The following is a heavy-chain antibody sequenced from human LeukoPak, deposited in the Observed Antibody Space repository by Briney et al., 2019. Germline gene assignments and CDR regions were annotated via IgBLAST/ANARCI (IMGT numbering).Heavy chain of an antibody. J-gene: IGHJ2*01. CDR3: ARHVSYDGWYFDL. V-gene: IGHV1-69*04. Sequence: ASVKVSCKASGGTFSSYAISWVRQAPGQGLEWMGRIIPILGIANYAQKFQGRVTITADKSTSTAYMELSSLRSEDTAVYYCARHVSYDGWYFDLWGRGTLVTVSS. CDR2: IIPILGIA. D-gene: IGHD3-3*01. CDR1: GGTFSSYA.